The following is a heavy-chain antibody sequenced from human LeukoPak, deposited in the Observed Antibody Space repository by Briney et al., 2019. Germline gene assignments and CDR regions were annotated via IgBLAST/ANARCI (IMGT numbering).Heavy chain of an antibody. CDR3: ARHVAYCSSGTCYSTWYFDL. J-gene: IGHJ2*01. V-gene: IGHV4-30-4*08. CDR1: GDSIGSGTYY. Sequence: NTSQTLSLTCTVSGDSIGSGTYYWSWIRQHPGKGLEWIGYIYYSGSTYYNPSLKSRVTMSVDTSKNQFSLKLSSVTAADTAMYYCARHVAYCSSGTCYSTWYFDLWGRGTLVTVSS. CDR2: IYYSGST. D-gene: IGHD2-15*01.